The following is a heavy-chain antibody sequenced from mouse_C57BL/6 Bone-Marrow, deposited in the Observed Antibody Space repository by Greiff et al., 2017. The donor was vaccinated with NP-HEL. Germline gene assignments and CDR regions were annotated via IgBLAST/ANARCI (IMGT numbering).Heavy chain of an antibody. Sequence: QVQLQQSGAELARPGASVKLSCKASGYTFTSYGISWVKQRTGQGLEWIGEIYPRSGNTYYNEKFKSKATLTVDKSSSTAYMQLSSLTSEDSAVYYCARCHYSNYEFDAMDYWGQGTSVTVSS. CDR1: GYTFTSYG. J-gene: IGHJ4*01. CDR2: IYPRSGNT. CDR3: ARCHYSNYEFDAMDY. D-gene: IGHD2-5*01. V-gene: IGHV1-81*01.